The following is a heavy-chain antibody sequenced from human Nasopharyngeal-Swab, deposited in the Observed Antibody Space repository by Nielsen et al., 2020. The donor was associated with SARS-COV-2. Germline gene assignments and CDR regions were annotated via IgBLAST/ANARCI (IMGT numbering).Heavy chain of an antibody. CDR2: ISGSGGST. Sequence: GESLKISCAASGFTVSSNYMSWVRQAPGKGLEWVSAISGSGGSTYYADSVKGRFTISRDNSKNTLYLQMNSLRAEDTAVYYCAKEAGTHYAGGWFDPWGQGTLVTVSS. J-gene: IGHJ5*02. CDR3: AKEAGTHYAGGWFDP. D-gene: IGHD2-2*01. V-gene: IGHV3-23*01. CDR1: GFTVSSNY.